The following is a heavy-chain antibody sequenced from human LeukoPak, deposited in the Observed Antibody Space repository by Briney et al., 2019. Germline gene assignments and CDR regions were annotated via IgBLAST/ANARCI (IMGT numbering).Heavy chain of an antibody. D-gene: IGHD2-2*01. CDR1: GFTFSSYA. CDR2: ISYDGSNK. CDR3: ARDLVIVVVPAVSVFDY. V-gene: IGHV3-30*04. J-gene: IGHJ4*02. Sequence: GGSLRLSCAASGFTFSSYAMHWVRQAPGKGLEWVEVISYDGSNKYYADSVKGRFTISRDNSKNTLYLQMNSLRAEDTAVYYCARDLVIVVVPAVSVFDYWGQGTLVTVSS.